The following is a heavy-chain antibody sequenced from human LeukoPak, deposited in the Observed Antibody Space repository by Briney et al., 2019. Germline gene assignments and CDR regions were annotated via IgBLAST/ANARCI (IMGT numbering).Heavy chain of an antibody. Sequence: ASVKVSCKASGYTXTGYYMHGVRQAPGQGLEWMGWINPDSGGTNYAQKFRGRVTLTRDTSIYTAYMELSRLRSDDTAVYYCVRDLFFAAAEREGDDYWGQGTLVTVSS. J-gene: IGHJ4*02. V-gene: IGHV1-2*02. CDR1: GYTXTGYY. CDR2: INPDSGGT. D-gene: IGHD6-13*01. CDR3: VRDLFFAAAEREGDDY.